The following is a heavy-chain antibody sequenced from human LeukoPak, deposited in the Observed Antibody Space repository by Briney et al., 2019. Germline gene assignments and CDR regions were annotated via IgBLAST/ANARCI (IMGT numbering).Heavy chain of an antibody. CDR1: CDSLSSYY. J-gene: IGHJ5*02. CDR2: VYDSWSN. Sequence: KPSETLSLTCTVSCDSLSSYYWSWIRQPPGKVLEWIGHVYDSWSNRYNPSLKSRVTISEDTSKNQLSLELTSVTAADTAVYYFVRHGPNFYYDRVFDPWGQGRLVTVSS. D-gene: IGHD3-22*01. V-gene: IGHV4-59*08. CDR3: VRHGPNFYYDRVFDP.